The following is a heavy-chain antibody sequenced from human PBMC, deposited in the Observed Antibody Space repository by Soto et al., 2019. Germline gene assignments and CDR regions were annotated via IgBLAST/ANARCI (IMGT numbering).Heavy chain of an antibody. CDR3: AKGGIGWFDP. J-gene: IGHJ5*02. V-gene: IGHV3-30-3*02. D-gene: IGHD2-21*01. Sequence: GGSLRLSCAASGFTLKNYAMHWFRQAPVKGMEWVAVISYDGSTKYYPNSVKGRFTISRENSKSTLYLQMNSLSAEDAVVYYCAKGGIGWFDPWGQGTLVTVSS. CDR1: GFTLKNYA. CDR2: ISYDGSTK.